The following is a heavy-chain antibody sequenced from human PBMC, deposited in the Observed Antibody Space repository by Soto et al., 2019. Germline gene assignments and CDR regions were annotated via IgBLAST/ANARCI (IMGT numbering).Heavy chain of an antibody. V-gene: IGHV1-2*04. Sequence: QVQLVQSGAEVKKPGASVKVSCKASGYTFTGYYMHWVRQAPGQGLEWMGWINPNSGGTNYAQKFQGWVTMTRDTSISTAYMELSRLRSDDTAVYYCARGHYDSSGYYAVYYYYGMDVWGQGTTVTVSS. CDR2: INPNSGGT. CDR3: ARGHYDSSGYYAVYYYYGMDV. D-gene: IGHD3-22*01. CDR1: GYTFTGYY. J-gene: IGHJ6*02.